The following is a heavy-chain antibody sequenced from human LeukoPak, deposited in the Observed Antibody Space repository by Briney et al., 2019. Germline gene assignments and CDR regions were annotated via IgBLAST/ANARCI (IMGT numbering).Heavy chain of an antibody. V-gene: IGHV3-48*02. Sequence: GGSLRLSCAASGLTLSKYSVNWVRQAPGKGLEWVSYISSSGSAIYYADSVKGRFTISRDNAKNSLYLQMNSLRDEDTAVYYCARDCSLRYFDPFDYWGQGTLVTVSS. CDR1: GLTLSKYS. CDR3: ARDCSLRYFDPFDY. D-gene: IGHD3-9*01. J-gene: IGHJ4*02. CDR2: ISSSGSAI.